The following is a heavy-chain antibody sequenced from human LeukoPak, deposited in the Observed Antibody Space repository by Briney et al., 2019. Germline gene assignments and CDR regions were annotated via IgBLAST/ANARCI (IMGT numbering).Heavy chain of an antibody. D-gene: IGHD5-24*01. J-gene: IGHJ4*02. CDR2: INPSGGST. CDR3: ARDHDGYNPPDY. V-gene: IGHV1-46*01. CDR1: GYTFTSYY. Sequence: ASVKVSCKASGYTFTSYYMHWVRQAPGQGLEWMGIINPSGGSTSYAQKFQGRVTITADESTSTAYMELSSLRSEDTAVYYCARDHDGYNPPDYWGQGTLVTVSS.